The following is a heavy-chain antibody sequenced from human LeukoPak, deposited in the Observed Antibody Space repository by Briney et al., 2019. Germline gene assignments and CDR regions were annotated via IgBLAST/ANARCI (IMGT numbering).Heavy chain of an antibody. Sequence: SETLSLTCTVSGGSISSGDYYWSWIRQPPGKGLEWIGYIYYSGSTNYNPSLKSRVTISVDTSKNQFSLKLSSVTAADTAVYYCARGSYRYFDWLSTGGYYYGMDVWGQGTTVTVSS. V-gene: IGHV4-61*08. CDR3: ARGSYRYFDWLSTGGYYYGMDV. CDR1: GGSISSGDYY. J-gene: IGHJ6*02. D-gene: IGHD3-9*01. CDR2: IYYSGST.